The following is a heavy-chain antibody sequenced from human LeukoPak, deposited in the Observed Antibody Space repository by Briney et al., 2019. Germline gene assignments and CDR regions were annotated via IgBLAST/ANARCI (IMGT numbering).Heavy chain of an antibody. CDR1: GYTFTGYY. CDR3: ARDSQIVPAAAGAFDI. CDR2: INPNSGGT. D-gene: IGHD2-2*01. J-gene: IGHJ3*02. V-gene: IGHV1-2*02. Sequence: ASVKVSCKASGYTFTGYYMHWVRQAPGQGLEWMGWINPNSGGTNYAQKFQGRVTMTRDTFISTAYVELSRLRSDDTAVYYCARDSQIVPAAAGAFDIWGQGTMVTVSS.